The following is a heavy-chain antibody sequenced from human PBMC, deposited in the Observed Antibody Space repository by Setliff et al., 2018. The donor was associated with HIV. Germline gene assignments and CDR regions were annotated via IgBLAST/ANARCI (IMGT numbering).Heavy chain of an antibody. J-gene: IGHJ4*02. CDR1: GGSITSSY. V-gene: IGHV4-4*07. Sequence: SETPSLTCTVSGGSITSSYWSWIRQPAGKGLEWIGRIYTSGSTNYNPSLKSRVTMSIDTSKKQFSLELASVTAADTAVYYCARGGSYDTFDYWGQGTLVTVSS. CDR3: ARGGSYDTFDY. D-gene: IGHD3-22*01. CDR2: IYTSGST.